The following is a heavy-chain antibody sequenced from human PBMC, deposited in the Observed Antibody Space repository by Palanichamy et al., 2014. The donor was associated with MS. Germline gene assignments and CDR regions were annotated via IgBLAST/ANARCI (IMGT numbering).Heavy chain of an antibody. CDR1: GYTFTDYA. J-gene: IGHJ4*02. V-gene: IGHV1-3*01. CDR3: ARGLWSSSRVGYYFDN. D-gene: IGHD3-3*01. CDR2: IHAGNGNT. Sequence: QVQLVQSGAEVKKPGASVKVSCKASGYTFTDYAMNWVRQAPGQGLEWMGWIHAGNGNTKYSQKFQGRVTLTRDTSASTAYMELSSLTSEDTAVYYCARGLWSSSRVGYYFDNWGQGTLVTVSS.